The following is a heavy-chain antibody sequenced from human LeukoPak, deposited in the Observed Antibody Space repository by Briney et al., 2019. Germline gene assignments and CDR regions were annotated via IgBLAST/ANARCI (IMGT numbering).Heavy chain of an antibody. CDR3: ARELVAAAGPSFYYYYGMDV. J-gene: IGHJ6*02. Sequence: PSETLSLTCAVYGGSFSGYYWSWIRQPPGKGLEWVSVIYSGGSTYYADSVKGRFTISRDNSKNTLYLQMNSLRAEDTAVYYCARELVAAAGPSFYYYYGMDVWGQGTTVTVSS. V-gene: IGHV3-53*01. D-gene: IGHD6-13*01. CDR2: IYSGGST. CDR1: GGSFSGYY.